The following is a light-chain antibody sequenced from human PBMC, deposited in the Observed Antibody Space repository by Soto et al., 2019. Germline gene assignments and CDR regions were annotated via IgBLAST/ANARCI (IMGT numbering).Light chain of an antibody. Sequence: QPVLTQSPSASASLGDSVKLSCTLSSGHSSYAIAWHQQQPEKGPRYLMKVNSDGSHTKGDGIPDRFSGSSSGAERYLTISSHQSEDEADYYCQTWGTGIRVFGTGTKVTVL. CDR3: QTWGTGIRV. CDR1: SGHSSYA. V-gene: IGLV4-69*01. J-gene: IGLJ1*01. CDR2: VNSDGSH.